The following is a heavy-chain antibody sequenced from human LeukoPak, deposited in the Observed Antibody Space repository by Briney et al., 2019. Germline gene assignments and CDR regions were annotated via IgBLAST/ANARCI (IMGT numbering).Heavy chain of an antibody. CDR3: AKDMGSGLGYMDV. V-gene: IGHV3-23*01. Sequence: GGSLRLSCAASGFTVSSNYMSWVRQAPGKGLEWVSAISGSGGSTYYADSVKGRFTISRDNSKNTLYLQMNSLRAEDTALYYCAKDMGSGLGYMDVWGKGTTVTISS. J-gene: IGHJ6*03. CDR2: ISGSGGST. CDR1: GFTVSSNY. D-gene: IGHD2-15*01.